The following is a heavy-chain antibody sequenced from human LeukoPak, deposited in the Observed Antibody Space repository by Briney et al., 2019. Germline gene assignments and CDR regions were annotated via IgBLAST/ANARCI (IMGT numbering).Heavy chain of an antibody. Sequence: PSETLSLTCTVSGGSISSSSYYWGWIRQSPGKGLEWIGEINHSGSTNYNPSLKSRVTISVDTSKNQFSLKLSSVTAADTAVYYCARRDDYWGQGTLVTVSS. CDR2: INHSGST. CDR1: GGSISSSSYY. CDR3: ARRDDY. V-gene: IGHV4-39*07. J-gene: IGHJ4*02.